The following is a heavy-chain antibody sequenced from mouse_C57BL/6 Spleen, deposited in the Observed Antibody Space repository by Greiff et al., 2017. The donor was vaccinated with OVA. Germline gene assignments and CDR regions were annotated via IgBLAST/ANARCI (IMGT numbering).Heavy chain of an antibody. CDR2: IRSKSNNYAT. V-gene: IGHV10-1*01. J-gene: IGHJ1*03. CDR1: GFSFNTYA. Sequence: EVQLQQSGGGLVQPKGSLKLSCAASGFSFNTYAMNWVRQAPGKGLEWVARIRSKSNNYATYYADSVKDRFTISRDDSESMLYLQMNNLKTEDTAMYYCVRQTGAGWYFDVWGTGTTVTVSS. D-gene: IGHD4-1*01. CDR3: VRQTGAGWYFDV.